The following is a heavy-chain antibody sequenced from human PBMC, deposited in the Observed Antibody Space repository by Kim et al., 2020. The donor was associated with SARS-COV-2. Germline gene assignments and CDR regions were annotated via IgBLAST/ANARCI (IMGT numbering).Heavy chain of an antibody. CDR2: ISGSGGST. V-gene: IGHV3-23*01. J-gene: IGHJ4*02. D-gene: IGHD2-15*01. CDR3: AKDGGAVVVVAATPFDY. Sequence: GGSLRLSCAASGFTFSSYAMSWVRQAPGKGLEWVSAISGSGGSTYYADSVKGRFTISRDTSKNTLYLQMNSLRAEDTAVYYCAKDGGAVVVVAATPFDYWGQGTLVTVSS. CDR1: GFTFSSYA.